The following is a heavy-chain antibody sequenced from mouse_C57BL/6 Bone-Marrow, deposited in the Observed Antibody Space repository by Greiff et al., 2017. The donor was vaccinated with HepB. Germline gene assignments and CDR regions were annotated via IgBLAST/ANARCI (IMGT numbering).Heavy chain of an antibody. Sequence: EVQLQQSGAELVRPGASVKLSCTASGFNIKDDYMHWVKQRPEQGLEWIGWIDPENGDTEYASKFQGKATITADTSSNTAYLQLSSLTSEDTAVYYCTFSWDYFDYWGQGTTLTVSS. CDR1: GFNIKDDY. D-gene: IGHD4-1*01. V-gene: IGHV14-4*01. CDR2: IDPENGDT. CDR3: TFSWDYFDY. J-gene: IGHJ2*01.